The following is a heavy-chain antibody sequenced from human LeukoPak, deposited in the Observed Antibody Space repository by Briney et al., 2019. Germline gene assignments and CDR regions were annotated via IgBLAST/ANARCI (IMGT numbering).Heavy chain of an antibody. CDR2: IGTAGDT. V-gene: IGHV3-13*01. Sequence: GGSLRLSCAASGFTFSSYDMHWVRQATGKGLEWVSAIGTAGDTYYPGSVKGRFTISRENAKNSLYLQMNSLRAGDTAVYYCARGLGDFWSGYFPSYYYYGMDVWGQGTTVTVSS. CDR3: ARGLGDFWSGYFPSYYYYGMDV. D-gene: IGHD3-3*01. CDR1: GFTFSSYD. J-gene: IGHJ6*02.